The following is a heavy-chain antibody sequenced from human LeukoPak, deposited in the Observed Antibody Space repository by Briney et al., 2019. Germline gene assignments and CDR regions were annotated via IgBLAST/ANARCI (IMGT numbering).Heavy chain of an antibody. CDR3: ARSHDYGAYGIDY. Sequence: SVKVSCKASGGTFSSYAISWVRQAPGQGLEWMGGIIPIFGTANYAQKFQGRVTITADESTSTAYMELSSLRSEDTAVYYCARSHDYGAYGIDYWGQGTLVTVSS. J-gene: IGHJ4*02. V-gene: IGHV1-69*13. CDR1: GGTFSSYA. CDR2: IIPIFGTA. D-gene: IGHD4-17*01.